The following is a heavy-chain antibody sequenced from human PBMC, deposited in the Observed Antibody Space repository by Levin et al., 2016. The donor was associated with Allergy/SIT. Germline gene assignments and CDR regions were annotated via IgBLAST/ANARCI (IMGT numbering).Heavy chain of an antibody. D-gene: IGHD2-2*01. CDR2: INPSGGST. Sequence: WVRQAPGQGLEWMGIINPSGGSTSYAQKFQGRVTMTRDTSTSTVYMELSSLRSEDTAVYYCAREDQGFADYWGQGTLVTVSS. V-gene: IGHV1-46*01. CDR3: AREDQGFADY. J-gene: IGHJ4*02.